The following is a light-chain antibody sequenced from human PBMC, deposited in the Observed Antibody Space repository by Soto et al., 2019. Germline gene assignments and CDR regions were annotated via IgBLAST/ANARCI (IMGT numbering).Light chain of an antibody. CDR3: AACDGSLDVVL. J-gene: IGLJ2*01. CDR1: SSNIGTNT. CDR2: NTN. V-gene: IGLV1-44*01. Sequence: QSVLTQPPSACGTPGQRVTISCSGSSSNIGTNTVNWYQQFPGSAPQLLLYNTNQRPSGVPGRFSGSKSGTSASMAISGLQSEDEADYYRAACDGSLDVVLFGGGTKLTVL.